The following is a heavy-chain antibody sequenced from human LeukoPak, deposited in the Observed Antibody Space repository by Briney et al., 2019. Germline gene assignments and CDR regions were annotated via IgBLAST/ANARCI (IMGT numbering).Heavy chain of an antibody. J-gene: IGHJ4*02. CDR3: AKLPSWERKSSRGPY. CDR2: ISGSGGST. CDR1: GFTFSSYA. V-gene: IGHV3-23*01. Sequence: GGSLRLSCAASGFTFSSYAMSWVRQAPGKGLEWVSAISGSGGSTYYADCVKGRFTISRDNSKNTLYLQMNSLRAEDTAVYYCAKLPSWERKSSRGPYWGQGTLVTVSS. D-gene: IGHD1-26*01.